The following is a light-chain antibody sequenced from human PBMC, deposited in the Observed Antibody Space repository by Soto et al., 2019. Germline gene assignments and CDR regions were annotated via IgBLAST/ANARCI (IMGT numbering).Light chain of an antibody. CDR2: DVS. CDR1: SSDVGGYNY. CDR3: SSYTTSSTLI. Sequence: QSVLTQPASVSGSPGKSITISCTGTSSDVGGYNYVSWYQQHPGKAHKRMIYDVSNRPSGVSNRFSGSKSGNTASLTISGVQAEDEDDYYCSSYTTSSTLIFGGGTKLTVL. V-gene: IGLV2-14*01. J-gene: IGLJ2*01.